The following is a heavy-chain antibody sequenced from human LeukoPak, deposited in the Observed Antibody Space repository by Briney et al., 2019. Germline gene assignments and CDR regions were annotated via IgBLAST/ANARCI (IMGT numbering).Heavy chain of an antibody. D-gene: IGHD3-3*01. V-gene: IGHV3-74*01. CDR1: GFTFSSYW. J-gene: IGHJ6*03. CDR2: INSDGSST. CDR3: ARAQPPYYDFWSGYYYYYYMDV. Sequence: GGSLRLSXAASGFTFSSYWMHWVRQAPGKGLVWVSRINSDGSSTSYADSVKGRFTISRDNAKNTLYLQMNSLRAEDTAVYYCARAQPPYYDFWSGYYYYYYMDVWGKGTTVTVSS.